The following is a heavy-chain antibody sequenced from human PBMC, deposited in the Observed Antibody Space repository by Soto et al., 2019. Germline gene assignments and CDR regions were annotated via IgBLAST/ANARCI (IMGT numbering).Heavy chain of an antibody. J-gene: IGHJ5*02. CDR2: ISSSSSYI. CDR1: GFTFSSYS. CDR3: ARGCDYGDYERFPSYIWFDP. D-gene: IGHD4-17*01. Sequence: EVQLVESGGGLVKPGGSLRLSCAASGFTFSSYSMNWVRQAPGKGLEWVSSISSSSSYIYYADSVKGRFTISRDNAKNSLYLQMNSLRAEDTAVYYCARGCDYGDYERFPSYIWFDPWGQGTLVTVSS. V-gene: IGHV3-21*01.